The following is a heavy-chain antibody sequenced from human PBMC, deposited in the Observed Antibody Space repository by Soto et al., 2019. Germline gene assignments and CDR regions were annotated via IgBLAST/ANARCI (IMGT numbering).Heavy chain of an antibody. Sequence: QAQLVQSGPEVKKPGASVKVSCKASGYTFTSYGISWVRQAPGQGLEWLGWISPYDANTKYGQILQGRVSMTTDTSSNTAYMELRSLRSDDTAMYYCARGGYYDSSGSRNYHYYGMNVWGQGTTVTVSS. J-gene: IGHJ6*02. D-gene: IGHD3-22*01. CDR2: ISPYDANT. V-gene: IGHV1-18*01. CDR3: ARGGYYDSSGSRNYHYYGMNV. CDR1: GYTFTSYG.